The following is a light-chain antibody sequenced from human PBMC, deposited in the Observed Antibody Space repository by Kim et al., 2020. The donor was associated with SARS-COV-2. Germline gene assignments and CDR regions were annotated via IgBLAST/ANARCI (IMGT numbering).Light chain of an antibody. V-gene: IGKV3-15*01. Sequence: TVMTQSPATLSVSPGEGATLSCRASQSPSNNLAWYQQKPGQAPRLIIFATSTRATGIPARFSGSGSGTEFTLTINSLQSEDFAVYYCEQYNSWPPAFGGGTKLEIK. CDR3: EQYNSWPPA. CDR2: ATS. CDR1: QSPSNN. J-gene: IGKJ4*01.